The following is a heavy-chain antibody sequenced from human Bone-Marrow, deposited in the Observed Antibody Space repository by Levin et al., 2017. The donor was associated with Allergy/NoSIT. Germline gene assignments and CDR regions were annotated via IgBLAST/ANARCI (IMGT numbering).Heavy chain of an antibody. CDR1: GFTDSSNY. D-gene: IGHD5-18*01. V-gene: IGHV3-53*01. Sequence: GGSLRLSCAASGFTDSSNYMSWVRQAPGKGLEWVSVIYSGGSTYYADSVKGRFTISRDNSKNTLYLQMNSLRAEDTAVYYCARVGYSYGLYFDYWGQGTLVTVSS. CDR2: IYSGGST. CDR3: ARVGYSYGLYFDY. J-gene: IGHJ4*02.